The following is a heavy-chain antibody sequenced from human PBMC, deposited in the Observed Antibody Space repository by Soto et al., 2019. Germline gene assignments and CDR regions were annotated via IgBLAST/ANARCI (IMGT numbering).Heavy chain of an antibody. D-gene: IGHD5-18*01. Sequence: EVQLLESGGGLVQPGGSLRLSCAASGFTFSSYAMSWVRQSPGKGLEWVSAISGSGGSTYYADSVKGRFTISRDNSKNTLYLQMNSLRAEDTAVYYCAKDWVVSYGYEIIDYWGQGTLVTVSS. CDR3: AKDWVVSYGYEIIDY. CDR2: ISGSGGST. CDR1: GFTFSSYA. V-gene: IGHV3-23*01. J-gene: IGHJ4*02.